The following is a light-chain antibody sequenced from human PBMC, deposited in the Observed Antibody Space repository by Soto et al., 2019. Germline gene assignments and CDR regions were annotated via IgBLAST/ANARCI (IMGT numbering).Light chain of an antibody. CDR3: QHYNSYSEA. CDR2: GAS. Sequence: DIQMTQSPSTLSASVGDRVTITCRASQSISSWLAWYQQKPGKAPKLLIYGASTLQSGVPSRFSGSGSGTDYTLTISSLQPDDFATYYCQHYNSYSEAFGQGTKVDIK. V-gene: IGKV1-5*01. J-gene: IGKJ1*01. CDR1: QSISSW.